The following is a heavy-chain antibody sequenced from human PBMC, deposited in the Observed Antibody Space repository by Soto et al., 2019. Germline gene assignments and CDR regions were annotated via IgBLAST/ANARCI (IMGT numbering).Heavy chain of an antibody. J-gene: IGHJ4*02. CDR2: IYYSGST. D-gene: IGHD1-1*01. CDR1: DGSISSYY. Sequence: PSETQSLTSTVSDGSISSYYWSWIRQPPGKGLEWIGYIYYSGSTNYNPSLKSRVTISVDTSKNQFSLKLSSATAADTAVYYCARRYGGNLDYWGQGTLVTVSS. V-gene: IGHV4-59*08. CDR3: ARRYGGNLDY.